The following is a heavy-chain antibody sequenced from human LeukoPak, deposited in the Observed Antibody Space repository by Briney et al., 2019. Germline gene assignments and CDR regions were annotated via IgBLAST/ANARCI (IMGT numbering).Heavy chain of an antibody. J-gene: IGHJ6*03. CDR3: AKGLKTTVGPYMGYHYYMDV. V-gene: IGHV3-23*01. CDR2: INDRGTGT. Sequence: GGSLRLACAASGFTFSKFALSWVRQAPGKGLEWVSTINDRGTGTYYADSVKGRFTISRDNSKNTLSLQMNSLRAEDTAVYYCAKGLKTTVGPYMGYHYYMDVWGKGTTVTVSS. CDR1: GFTFSKFA. D-gene: IGHD1-1*01.